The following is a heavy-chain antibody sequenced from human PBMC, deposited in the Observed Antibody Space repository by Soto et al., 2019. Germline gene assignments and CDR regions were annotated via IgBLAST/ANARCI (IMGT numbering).Heavy chain of an antibody. Sequence: QVQLVESGGGVVQPGRSLRLSCAASGFTFSSYAMQWVRQAPGKGLEWVAVISYDGSNKYYADSVKGRFTISRDNSKNTLYLQMNSLRAEDTAVYYCARRGSYDSSGLPDYWGQGTLVTVSS. CDR1: GFTFSSYA. D-gene: IGHD3-22*01. V-gene: IGHV3-30-3*01. CDR2: ISYDGSNK. J-gene: IGHJ4*02. CDR3: ARRGSYDSSGLPDY.